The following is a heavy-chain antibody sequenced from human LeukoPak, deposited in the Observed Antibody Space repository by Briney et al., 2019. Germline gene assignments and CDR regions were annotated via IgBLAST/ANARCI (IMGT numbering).Heavy chain of an antibody. CDR3: ARDMGHLTGYHPDAFDI. V-gene: IGHV1-18*01. Sequence: ASVKVSCKASGYSLITGPLSWVRQAPGRGLEWMAWINPYIDDKHSAPKFQGRVTLTTDTSTNTAYMELRDLTSDDTAIYFCARDMGHLTGYHPDAFDIWGQGTMVTVSS. CDR2: INPYIDDK. D-gene: IGHD3-9*01. J-gene: IGHJ3*02. CDR1: GYSLITGP.